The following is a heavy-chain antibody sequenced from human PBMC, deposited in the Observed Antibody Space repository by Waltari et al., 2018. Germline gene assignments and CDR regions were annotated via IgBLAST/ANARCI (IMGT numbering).Heavy chain of an antibody. CDR2: ISPSGTST. D-gene: IGHD5-12*01. Sequence: EVQLVESGGGLVQPGGSLRLSCAASGFTFSSFAMSWVRQAPGKGLEWVSGISPSGTSTYYADSVEGRFTISRDNSKNTLYLQVDSPRAEDTAVYFCARGPRATTYFDHWGQGTLVTVSS. V-gene: IGHV3-23*04. CDR3: ARGPRATTYFDH. J-gene: IGHJ4*02. CDR1: GFTFSSFA.